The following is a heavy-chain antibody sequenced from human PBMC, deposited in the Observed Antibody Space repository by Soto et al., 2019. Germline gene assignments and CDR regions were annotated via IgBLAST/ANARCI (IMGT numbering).Heavy chain of an antibody. CDR2: ISASGTTT. V-gene: IGHV3-23*01. J-gene: IGHJ4*02. CDR3: AKMTSVTLRGYFDY. CDR1: GFSSFA. D-gene: IGHD4-17*01. Sequence: EIQLLESGGGLVQPGGSLRLSCTTSGFSSFAMGWVRQAPGKGLEWVSGISASGTTTIYADSVKGRFTLSRDNSRYTLFLQMNSLRAEDTATYYCAKMTSVTLRGYFDYWGQGTLVTVSS.